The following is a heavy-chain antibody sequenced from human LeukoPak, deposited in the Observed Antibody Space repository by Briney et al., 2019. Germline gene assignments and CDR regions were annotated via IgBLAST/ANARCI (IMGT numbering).Heavy chain of an antibody. CDR3: ARVVTTVTTYFDY. CDR2: INPNSGGT. D-gene: IGHD4-11*01. Sequence: GASVKVSCKASGYTFTGYYMHWVRQAPGQGLEWMGWINPNSGGTNYAQKFQGRVTMTRDKSISTAYMELSRLRSDDTAVYYCARVVTTVTTYFDYWGQGTLVTVSS. V-gene: IGHV1-2*02. CDR1: GYTFTGYY. J-gene: IGHJ4*02.